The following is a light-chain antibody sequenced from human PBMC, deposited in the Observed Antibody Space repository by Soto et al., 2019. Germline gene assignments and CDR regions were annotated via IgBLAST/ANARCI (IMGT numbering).Light chain of an antibody. CDR1: QSISNS. CDR3: QHYSSYSRT. CDR2: DAS. V-gene: IGKV1-5*01. J-gene: IGKJ1*01. Sequence: DIQMSQSPSTLSASVGDRVTITCRASQSISNSLAWYQQKPGKAPKLLLSDASTLERGVPSRFSGSGSGTEYTLTNSRLQPDDFATYYCQHYSSYSRTFGQGTKVEIK.